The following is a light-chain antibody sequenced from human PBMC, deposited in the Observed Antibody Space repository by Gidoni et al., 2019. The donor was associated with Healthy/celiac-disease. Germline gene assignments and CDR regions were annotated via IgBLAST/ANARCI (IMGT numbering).Light chain of an antibody. V-gene: IGLV1-47*02. CDR1: RSNIGSNY. CDR3: AAWDDSLSGRV. CDR2: SNN. J-gene: IGLJ3*02. Sequence: QSVLTQPPSASGTPGQRVTISCSGSRSNIGSNYVYWYQQLPGTAPKLLIYSNNQRPSGVPDRFSVSKSGTSASLAISGLRSEDEADYYCAAWDDSLSGRVFGGGTTLTVL.